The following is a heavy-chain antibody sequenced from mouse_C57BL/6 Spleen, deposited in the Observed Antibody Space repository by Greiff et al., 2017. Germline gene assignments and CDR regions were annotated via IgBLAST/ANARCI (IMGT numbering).Heavy chain of an antibody. CDR2: ISSGGSYT. Sequence: EVNVVESGGDLVKPGGSLKLSCAASGFTFSSYGMSWVRQTPDKRLEWVATISSGGSYTYYPDSVKGRFTISRDNAKNTLYLQMSSLKSEDTAMYYCARRGYDYDGWFAYWGQGTLVTVSA. V-gene: IGHV5-6*02. J-gene: IGHJ3*01. D-gene: IGHD2-4*01. CDR1: GFTFSSYG. CDR3: ARRGYDYDGWFAY.